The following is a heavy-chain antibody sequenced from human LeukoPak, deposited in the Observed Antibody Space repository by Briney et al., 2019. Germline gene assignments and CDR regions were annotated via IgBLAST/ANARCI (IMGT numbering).Heavy chain of an antibody. V-gene: IGHV3-66*01. J-gene: IGHJ3*02. D-gene: IGHD6-13*01. CDR2: IYSGGST. CDR3: XXXXAAAHDAFDI. Sequence: GGSLRLSCAASGFTVSSNYMSWVRQAPGKGLEWVSVIYSGGSTYYADSVKGRFTISRDNSKNTLYLQMNSLRAGDTAVYYCXXXXAAAHDAFDIWGQGTMVTVSS. CDR1: GFTVSSNY.